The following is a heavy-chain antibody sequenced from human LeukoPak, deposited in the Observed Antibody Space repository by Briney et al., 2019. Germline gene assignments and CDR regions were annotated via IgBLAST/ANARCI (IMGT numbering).Heavy chain of an antibody. Sequence: QTGGSLRLSCAASGFTFRSYAMSWVRQAPGKGLEWVSVISGSGDSTYYADSVKGRFTISRDNSKNTLSLQMNSLRAEDTAVYYCARGGDFWSGYSRGYYMDVWGKGTTVTVSS. V-gene: IGHV3-23*01. J-gene: IGHJ6*03. D-gene: IGHD3-3*01. CDR3: ARGGDFWSGYSRGYYMDV. CDR1: GFTFRSYA. CDR2: ISGSGDST.